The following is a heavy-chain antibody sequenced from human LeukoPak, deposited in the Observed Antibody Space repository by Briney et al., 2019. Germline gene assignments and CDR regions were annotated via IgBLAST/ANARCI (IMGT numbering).Heavy chain of an antibody. J-gene: IGHJ4*02. V-gene: IGHV3-23*01. D-gene: IGHD6-13*01. CDR2: ISGSGGST. CDR1: GFTFSSYA. Sequence: PGGSLRLSCAASGFTFSSYAMSWVRQAPGKGLEWVSAISGSGGSTYYADSVKGRFTISRDNSKNTLYLQMNSLRAEDPAVYYCAKDFWQQQHLDYWGQGTLVTVSS. CDR3: AKDFWQQQHLDY.